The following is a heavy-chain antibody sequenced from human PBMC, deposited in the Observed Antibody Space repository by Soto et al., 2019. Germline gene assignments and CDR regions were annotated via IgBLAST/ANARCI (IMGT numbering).Heavy chain of an antibody. Sequence: PSLILSLTCNFSGVSLSGTPGNWGWMRLPPGSGVEWIGTLDYSVTARYNPSRKSGINISSDPTKNQVSLTLTSVAAADTAVCYCESQGSNWGQGALVTVYS. CDR3: ESQGSN. CDR1: GVSLSGTPGN. J-gene: IGHJ4*02. CDR2: LDYSVTA. V-gene: IGHV4-39*01.